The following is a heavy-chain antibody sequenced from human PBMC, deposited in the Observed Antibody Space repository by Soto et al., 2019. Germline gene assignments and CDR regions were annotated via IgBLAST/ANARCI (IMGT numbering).Heavy chain of an antibody. CDR3: VKDRSSSDWYGYFDY. V-gene: IGHV3-23*01. J-gene: IGHJ4*02. D-gene: IGHD6-19*01. Sequence: PGGSLRLSCAASGFTFSTYAMSWVRQAPGKGLEWVSAISDSGYNTYYADSVKGRFTFSRDNSKNTLSLQMNSLRAEDTAMYYCVKDRSSSDWYGYFDYWGQGTLVTVSS. CDR1: GFTFSTYA. CDR2: ISDSGYNT.